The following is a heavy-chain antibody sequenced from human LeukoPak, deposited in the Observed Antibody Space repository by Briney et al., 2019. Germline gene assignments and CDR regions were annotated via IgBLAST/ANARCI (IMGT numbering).Heavy chain of an antibody. Sequence: SETLSLTCAVYGGSFSGYYWSWIRQPPGKGLEWIGEINHSGSTNYNPSLKSRVTISVDTSKNQFSLKLSSVTAADTAVYYCARRVREFAIIAAAGKSWFDPWGQGTLVTVSS. D-gene: IGHD6-13*01. CDR1: GGSFSGYY. CDR2: INHSGST. V-gene: IGHV4-34*01. J-gene: IGHJ5*02. CDR3: ARRVREFAIIAAAGKSWFDP.